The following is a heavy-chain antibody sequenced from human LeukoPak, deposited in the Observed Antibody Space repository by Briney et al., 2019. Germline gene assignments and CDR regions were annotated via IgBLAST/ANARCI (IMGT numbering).Heavy chain of an antibody. V-gene: IGHV7-4-1*02. D-gene: IGHD3-22*01. CDR3: VRAAHDSGGYLRCYFDY. J-gene: IGHJ4*02. Sequence: GASVKVSCKASGYSFTTYAMNWVRQAPGQGLEWMGWINTDTGNPTYAQAFTGRLVFSLDTSVSTAYLQISSLKTDDTAIYYCVRAAHDSGGYLRCYFDYWGQGTLVSVSS. CDR1: GYSFTTYA. CDR2: INTDTGNP.